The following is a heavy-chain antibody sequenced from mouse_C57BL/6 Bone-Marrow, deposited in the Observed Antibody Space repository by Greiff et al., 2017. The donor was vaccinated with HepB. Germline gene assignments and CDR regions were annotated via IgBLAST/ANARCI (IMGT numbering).Heavy chain of an antibody. CDR2: ISYSGST. CDR1: GYSITSDY. V-gene: IGHV3-8*01. J-gene: IGHJ4*01. D-gene: IGHD2-5*01. CDR3: ARRSNYVPYAMDY. Sequence: EVMLVESGPGLAKPSQTLSLTCSVTGYSITSDYWNWIRKFPGNKLEYMGYISYSGSTYYNPSLKSRISITRDTSKNQYYLQLNSVTTEDTATYYCARRSNYVPYAMDYWGQGTSVTVSS.